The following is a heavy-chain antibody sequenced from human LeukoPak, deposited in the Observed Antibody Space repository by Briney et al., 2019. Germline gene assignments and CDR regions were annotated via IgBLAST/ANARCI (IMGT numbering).Heavy chain of an antibody. J-gene: IGHJ4*02. Sequence: SETLSLTCTVSGGSISSGGYYWSWIRQHPGKGLEWIGYIYYSGSTYYNPSLKSRVTISVDTSKNHFSLKLSSVTAADTAVYYCARVSGIQLWTIDYWGQGTLVTVSS. CDR2: IYYSGST. CDR1: GGSISSGGYY. CDR3: ARVSGIQLWTIDY. V-gene: IGHV4-31*03. D-gene: IGHD5-18*01.